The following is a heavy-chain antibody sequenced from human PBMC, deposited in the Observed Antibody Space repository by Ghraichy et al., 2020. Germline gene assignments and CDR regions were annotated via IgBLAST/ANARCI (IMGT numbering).Heavy chain of an antibody. CDR1: GFTFSAYG. V-gene: IGHV3-30*18. J-gene: IGHJ3*02. D-gene: IGHD2-21*02. CDR2: ISFDGTDE. CDR3: AKDNEAYCGGDCSSPDALDI. Sequence: LSLTCAASGFTFSAYGMHWVRQAPGKGLEWVAIISFDGTDEYYADSVKGRFTISRDNSKNTLYLQMNSLRPEDTAVYYCAKDNEAYCGGDCSSPDALDIWGQGTVVAVSS.